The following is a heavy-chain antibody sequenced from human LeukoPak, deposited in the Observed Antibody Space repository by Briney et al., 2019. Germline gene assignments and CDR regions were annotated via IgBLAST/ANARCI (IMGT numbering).Heavy chain of an antibody. V-gene: IGHV4-59*01. Sequence: SETLSLTCTVSGGSISSYYWSWIRQPPGKGLEWIGYIYYSGSTNYNPSLKSRATISVDTSKNQFSLKLSSVTAADTAVYYCAREPPYYGTAFDIWGQGTMVTVSS. CDR3: AREPPYYGTAFDI. D-gene: IGHD3-22*01. J-gene: IGHJ3*02. CDR2: IYYSGST. CDR1: GGSISSYY.